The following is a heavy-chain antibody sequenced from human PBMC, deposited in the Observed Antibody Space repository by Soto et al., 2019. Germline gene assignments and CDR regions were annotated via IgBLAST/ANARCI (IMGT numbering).Heavy chain of an antibody. D-gene: IGHD3-22*01. Sequence: SETLSLTCFVSGGSISSSSHHWGWIRQPPGKGLEWIGSIYYSGRTYYDPSLKSRVTISIDTSKNQFSLKLTSVTAADTAVYYCAREVGYYDSSGYITENWFDPWGQGTLVTVSS. CDR2: IYYSGRT. CDR3: AREVGYYDSSGYITENWFDP. CDR1: GGSISSSSHH. J-gene: IGHJ5*02. V-gene: IGHV4-39*02.